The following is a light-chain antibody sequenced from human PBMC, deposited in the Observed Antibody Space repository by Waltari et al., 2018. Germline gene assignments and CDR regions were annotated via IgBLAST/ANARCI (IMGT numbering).Light chain of an antibody. CDR3: SSYTSSDTYV. J-gene: IGLJ1*01. V-gene: IGLV2-14*03. Sequence: QSALTQPASVSGSPGQSITISCTGTSSDVGGGYNYVSWSQQHPGKAPKLMIYDVSSRPSGGSNRFSGSKSGNTASLTISGLQAKDEAAYYCSSYTSSDTYVFGTGTQVTVL. CDR1: SSDVGGGYNY. CDR2: DVS.